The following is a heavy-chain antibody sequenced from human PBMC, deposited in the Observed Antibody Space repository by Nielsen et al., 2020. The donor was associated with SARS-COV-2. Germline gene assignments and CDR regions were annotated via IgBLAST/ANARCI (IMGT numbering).Heavy chain of an antibody. Sequence: GGSLRLSCAAPGFTFSSYSMNWVRQAPGKGLEWVSSISSSSSYIYYADSVKGRFTISRDNAKNSLYLQMNSLRAEDTAVYYCARDRFGIAARPGGYGMDVWGQGTTVTVSS. J-gene: IGHJ6*02. D-gene: IGHD6-6*01. CDR2: ISSSSSYI. V-gene: IGHV3-21*01. CDR1: GFTFSSYS. CDR3: ARDRFGIAARPGGYGMDV.